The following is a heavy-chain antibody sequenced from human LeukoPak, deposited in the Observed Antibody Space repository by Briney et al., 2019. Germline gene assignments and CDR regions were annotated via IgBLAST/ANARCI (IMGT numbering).Heavy chain of an antibody. CDR1: GFTFDDYA. V-gene: IGHV3-9*03. J-gene: IGHJ4*02. D-gene: IGHD5-24*01. Sequence: GGSLRLSCAASGFTFDDYAMHWVRQAPGKGLEWVSGISWNSGSIGYADSVKGRFTISRDNPKNSLYLQMNSLRAEDMALYYCAKDMEMATIGQGFDYWGQGTLVTVSS. CDR3: AKDMEMATIGQGFDY. CDR2: ISWNSGSI.